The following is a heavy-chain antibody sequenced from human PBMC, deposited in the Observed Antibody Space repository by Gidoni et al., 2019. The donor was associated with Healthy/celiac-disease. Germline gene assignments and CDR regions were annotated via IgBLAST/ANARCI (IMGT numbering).Heavy chain of an antibody. CDR3: ARAKCGGDSCAFDP. D-gene: IGHD2-21*02. V-gene: IGHV3-13*01. Sequence: GDTYYPGSVKGRFTISRENAKNSLYLQMNSLRAGDTAVYYCARAKCGGDSCAFDPWGQGTLVTVSS. CDR2: GDT. J-gene: IGHJ5*02.